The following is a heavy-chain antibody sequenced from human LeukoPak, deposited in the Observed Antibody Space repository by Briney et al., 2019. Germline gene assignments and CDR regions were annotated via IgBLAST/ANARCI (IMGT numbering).Heavy chain of an antibody. J-gene: IGHJ6*02. V-gene: IGHV1-18*01. CDR3: ARGRNYYGSGSYYFHNYYYYGMDV. CDR2: ISVYNGNT. CDR1: GYTFTSYG. D-gene: IGHD3-10*01. Sequence: ASVKVSCKASGYTFTSYGISWVRQAPGQGLEWMGWISVYNGNTNYAQKFQGRVTMTRNTSISTAYMELSSLRSEDTAVYYCARGRNYYGSGSYYFHNYYYYGMDVWGQGTTVTVSS.